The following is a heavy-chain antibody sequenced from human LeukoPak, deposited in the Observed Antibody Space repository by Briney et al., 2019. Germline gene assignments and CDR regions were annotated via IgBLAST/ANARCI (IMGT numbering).Heavy chain of an antibody. CDR2: ISSNGGRT. D-gene: IGHD3-22*01. V-gene: IGHV3-64*01. CDR1: GFTFSRYA. Sequence: GGSLRLSCAASGFTFSRYAMHWVRQAPGKGLEYVSAISSNGGRTYYENSVKGRFTISRDNSKNTLYLQMGSLRAEDMAVYYCARDFVHYYDSSGFEYYFDFWGQGTLVTVSS. CDR3: ARDFVHYYDSSGFEYYFDF. J-gene: IGHJ4*02.